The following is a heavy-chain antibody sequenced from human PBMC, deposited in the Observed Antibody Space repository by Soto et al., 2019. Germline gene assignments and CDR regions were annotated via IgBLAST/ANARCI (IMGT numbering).Heavy chain of an antibody. D-gene: IGHD2-21*01. CDR3: ARDAIPFWPRYYFDP. CDR2: INPQSGSS. CDR1: GFNFSDYS. J-gene: IGHJ4*02. V-gene: IGHV1-46*01. Sequence: ASVKVSCKASGFNFSDYSLHWVRQVPGQGLEWMGKINPQSGSSSSSQKFKDKVVMTRDMSANTAYMELRSLTSEDTALYYCARDAIPFWPRYYFDPWGQGTLVTVSS.